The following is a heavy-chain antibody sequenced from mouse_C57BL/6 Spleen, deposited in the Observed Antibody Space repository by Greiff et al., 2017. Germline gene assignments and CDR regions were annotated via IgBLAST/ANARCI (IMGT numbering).Heavy chain of an antibody. D-gene: IGHD4-1*01. V-gene: IGHV1-15*01. CDR1: GYTFTDYE. J-gene: IGHJ2*01. CDR3: TRGNWVYFDY. CDR2: IDPETGGT. Sequence: VQRVESGAELVRPGASVTLSCKASGYTFTDYEMHWVKQTPVHGLEWIGAIDPETGGTSYNQKFKGKAILTADNSSSTAYMELRSLTSEYSAVYYCTRGNWVYFDYWGQGTTLTVSS.